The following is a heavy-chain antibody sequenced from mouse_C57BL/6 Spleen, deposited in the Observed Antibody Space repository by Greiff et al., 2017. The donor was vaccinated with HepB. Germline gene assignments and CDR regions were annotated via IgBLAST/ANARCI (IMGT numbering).Heavy chain of an antibody. D-gene: IGHD4-1*01. V-gene: IGHV5-4*01. J-gene: IGHJ2*01. Sequence: EVMLVESGGGLVKPGGSLKLSCAASGFTFSSYAMSWVRQTPEKRLEWVATISDGGSYTYYPDNVKGRFTISRDKAKNNLYLQMSHLKSEDTAMYYCARELGQGYFDYWGQGTTLTVSS. CDR3: ARELGQGYFDY. CDR2: ISDGGSYT. CDR1: GFTFSSYA.